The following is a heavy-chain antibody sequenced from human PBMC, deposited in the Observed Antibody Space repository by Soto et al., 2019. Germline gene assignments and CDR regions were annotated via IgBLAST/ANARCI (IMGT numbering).Heavy chain of an antibody. CDR3: AIENWGPGGHYFDY. CDR1: AGTFNSFG. Sequence: SVKVSCKAYAGTFNSFGIKWVRQAPGQGLEWVGGIIPVFGTINYAQKFRGRVTITADASTSTSYMELSSLRSDDTAVYYCAIENWGPGGHYFDYWGQGTLVTVSS. V-gene: IGHV1-69*13. J-gene: IGHJ4*02. D-gene: IGHD7-27*01. CDR2: IIPVFGTI.